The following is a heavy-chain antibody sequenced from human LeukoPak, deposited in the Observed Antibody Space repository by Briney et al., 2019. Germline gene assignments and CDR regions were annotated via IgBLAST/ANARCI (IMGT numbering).Heavy chain of an antibody. CDR2: ISGSGGDT. V-gene: IGHV3-23*01. CDR3: ARMGGYSYGLYYFDY. CDR1: GFTFSSYA. J-gene: IGHJ4*02. D-gene: IGHD5-18*01. Sequence: GGSLRLSCAASGFTFSSYAMSWVRQAPGKGLEWVSGISGSGGDTHYADSVKGRFTVSRDNSKNTLFLHMNSLRAEDTAVYYCARMGGYSYGLYYFDYWGQGTLVTVSS.